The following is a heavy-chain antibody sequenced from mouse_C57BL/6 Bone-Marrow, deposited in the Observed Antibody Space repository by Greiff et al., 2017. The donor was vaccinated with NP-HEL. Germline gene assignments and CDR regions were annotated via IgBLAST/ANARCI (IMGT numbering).Heavy chain of an antibody. CDR3: ARHAAQATWAY. CDR1: GFTFSSYG. CDR2: ISSGGSYT. J-gene: IGHJ3*01. V-gene: IGHV5-6*01. D-gene: IGHD3-2*02. Sequence: EVQRVESGGDLVKPGGSLKLSCAASGFTFSSYGMSWVRQTPDKRLEWVATISSGGSYTYYPDSVKGRFTISRDNAKNTLYLQMSSLKSEDTAMYYCARHAAQATWAYWGQGTLVTVSA.